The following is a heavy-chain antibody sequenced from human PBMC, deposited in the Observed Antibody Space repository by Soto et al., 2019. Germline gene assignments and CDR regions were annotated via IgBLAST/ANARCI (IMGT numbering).Heavy chain of an antibody. CDR1: GGSVSSGDYY. CDR3: ATSGTFPYYFAS. V-gene: IGHV4-30-4*01. D-gene: IGHD1-26*01. Sequence: TSETLSLTCTVSGGSVSSGDYYWSWIRQPPGKGLEWIGYIYYSGSTYYNPSLRSRVTISVDTSRNHFSLKLNSMTAADTAVYYCATSGTFPYYFASWGQGTLVTVSS. J-gene: IGHJ4*02. CDR2: IYYSGST.